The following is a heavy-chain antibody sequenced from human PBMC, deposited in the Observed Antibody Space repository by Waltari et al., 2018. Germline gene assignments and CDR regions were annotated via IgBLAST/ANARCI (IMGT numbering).Heavy chain of an antibody. CDR1: GGSFSGYY. CDR2: INHSGST. CDR3: RLSSGYYYYYGMDV. V-gene: IGHV4-34*01. J-gene: IGHJ6*02. D-gene: IGHD3-22*01. Sequence: QVQLQQWGAGLLKPSETLSLTCAVYGGSFSGYYWSWIRQPTGKGLEWIGEINHSGSTNYNPSLKSRVTISVDTSKNQFSLKLSSVTAADTAVYYCRLSSGYYYYYGMDVWGQGTTVTVSS.